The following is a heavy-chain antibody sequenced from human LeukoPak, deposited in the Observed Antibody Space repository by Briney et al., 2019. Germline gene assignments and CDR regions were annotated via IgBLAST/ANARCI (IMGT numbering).Heavy chain of an antibody. CDR1: GFTFSSYG. J-gene: IGHJ4*02. CDR3: ATLVGATPYYFDY. V-gene: IGHV3-30*02. D-gene: IGHD1-26*01. Sequence: GGSLRLSCAASGFTFSSYGMHWVRQAPGKGLEWVAFIRYDGDNKYYADSVKGRFTISRDNSKNTLYLQMNSLRAEDTAVYYCATLVGATPYYFDYWGQGALVTVSS. CDR2: IRYDGDNK.